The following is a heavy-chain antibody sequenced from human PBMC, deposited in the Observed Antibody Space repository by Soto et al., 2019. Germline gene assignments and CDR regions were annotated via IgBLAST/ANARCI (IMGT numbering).Heavy chain of an antibody. J-gene: IGHJ6*02. V-gene: IGHV1-46*01. CDR3: AVGGNYLSMDV. CDR2: INPDGGGT. Sequence: QVQLVQSGAEVKKPGASVKVSCKASGYTFTSYYMHWVRLAPGQGLEWMGIINPDGGGTSYAQQFQGRVIMTSDTSTSTVYMEMSSLRSEDTAGYYCAVGGNYLSMDVWGQGTTVTVSS. D-gene: IGHD4-4*01. CDR1: GYTFTSYY.